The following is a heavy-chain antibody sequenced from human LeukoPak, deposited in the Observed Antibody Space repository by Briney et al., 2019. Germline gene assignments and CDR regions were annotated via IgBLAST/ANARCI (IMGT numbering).Heavy chain of an antibody. D-gene: IGHD3-10*01. J-gene: IGHJ4*02. V-gene: IGHV3-53*01. CDR3: AKDEEGREARGYYFDY. CDR2: IYSGGST. Sequence: GGSLRLSCAASGFTVSSNYMSWVRQAPGKGLEWVSVIYSGGSTYYADSVKGRFTISRDNSKNTLYLQMNSLRAEDTAVYYCAKDEEGREARGYYFDYWGPGTLVTVSS. CDR1: GFTVSSNY.